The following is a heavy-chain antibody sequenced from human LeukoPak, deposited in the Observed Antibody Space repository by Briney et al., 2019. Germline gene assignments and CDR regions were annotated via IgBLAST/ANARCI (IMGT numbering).Heavy chain of an antibody. V-gene: IGHV4-39*07. CDR1: GGSISSSSYY. Sequence: SETLSLTCTVSGGSISSSSYYWGWIRQPPGKGLEWIGSIYYSGSTYYNPSLKSRVTISVDTSKNQFSLKLSSVTAADTAVYYCARGRYCSSTSCRQMGNYYYYYMDVWGKGTTVTVSS. CDR2: IYYSGST. D-gene: IGHD2-2*01. J-gene: IGHJ6*03. CDR3: ARGRYCSSTSCRQMGNYYYYYMDV.